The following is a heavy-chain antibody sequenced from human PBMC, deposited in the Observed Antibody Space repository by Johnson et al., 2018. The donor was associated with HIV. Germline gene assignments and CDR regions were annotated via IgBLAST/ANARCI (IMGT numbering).Heavy chain of an antibody. J-gene: IGHJ3*02. CDR3: ARRSIRSDGFDI. CDR2: IDTAGDT. CDR1: GFTLSSYD. D-gene: IGHD4-11*01. Sequence: EVQVVESGGGVVRPGGSLRLSCAASGFTLSSYDMHWVRQATGKGLEWVSEIDTAGDTYYPGSVKGRFTTSRENAKNSLYLQMNSLRAGDTAVYYCARRSIRSDGFDIWGQGTMVTVSS. V-gene: IGHV3-13*01.